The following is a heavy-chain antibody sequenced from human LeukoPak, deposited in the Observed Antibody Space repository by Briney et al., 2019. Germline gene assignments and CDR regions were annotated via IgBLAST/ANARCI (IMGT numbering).Heavy chain of an antibody. D-gene: IGHD3-22*01. CDR2: IYYSGST. J-gene: IGHJ4*02. V-gene: IGHV4-39*01. CDR1: GGSISSSSYY. CDR3: ARRSYYDSSGYYSYYFDY. Sequence: SETLSLTCTVSGGSISSSSYYWGWIRQPPGKGLEWIGSIYYSGSTYYNPSLKSRVTISVDTSKSQFSLKLSSVTAADTAVYYCARRSYYDSSGYYSYYFDYWGQGTLVTVSS.